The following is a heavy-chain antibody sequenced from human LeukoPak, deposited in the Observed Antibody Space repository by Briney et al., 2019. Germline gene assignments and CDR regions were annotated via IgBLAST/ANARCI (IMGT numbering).Heavy chain of an antibody. CDR1: GFTFSSYS. J-gene: IGHJ4*02. D-gene: IGHD3-3*01. CDR3: AKGLFDDFWSGYGFDY. Sequence: GGSLRLSCAASGFTFSSYSMSWVRQAPGKGLEWVSAISGSGGSTYYADSVKGRFTISRDNSKNTLYLQMNSLRAEDTAVYYCAKGLFDDFWSGYGFDYWGQGTLVTVSS. V-gene: IGHV3-23*01. CDR2: ISGSGGST.